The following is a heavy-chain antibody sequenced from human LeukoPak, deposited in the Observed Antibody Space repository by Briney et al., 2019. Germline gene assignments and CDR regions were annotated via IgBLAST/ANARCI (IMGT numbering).Heavy chain of an antibody. J-gene: IGHJ4*02. CDR1: GFTFSSSW. D-gene: IGHD4-11*01. CDR3: ARGLVPGFLDY. CDR2: INSDESIT. V-gene: IGHV3-74*01. Sequence: PGGSLRLSCAASGFTFSSSWMYWVSQAPGKGLVWVSRINSDESITTYADSVKGRFTISRDNAKNTLYLQMNSLRAEDTAVYYCARGLVPGFLDYWGQGTPVTVSS.